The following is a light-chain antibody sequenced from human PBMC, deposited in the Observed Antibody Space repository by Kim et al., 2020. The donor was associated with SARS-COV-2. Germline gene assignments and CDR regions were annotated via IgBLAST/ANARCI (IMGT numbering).Light chain of an antibody. V-gene: IGLV1-44*01. CDR2: SNN. J-gene: IGLJ1*01. CDR3: AAWDDSLSGYV. CDR1: TSNIGSNT. Sequence: QSVLTQPPSASGTPGQRVTISCSGSTSNIGSNTVNWYQQFSGTAPRLLIYSNNQRPSGVPDRFSGSKSGTSVSLAISGLQSEDEADYYCAAWDDSLSGYVFGKGTKVTVL.